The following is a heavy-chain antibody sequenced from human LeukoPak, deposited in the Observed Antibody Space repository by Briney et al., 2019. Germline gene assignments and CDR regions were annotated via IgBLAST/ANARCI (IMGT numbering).Heavy chain of an antibody. CDR2: IDPSDSYT. J-gene: IGHJ4*02. CDR1: GSRFTSYW. CDR3: ARRTDYGDFLDC. D-gene: IGHD4-17*01. Sequence: LGESLQISCQGSGSRFTSYWISWVRQVPGKGLEWMGRIDPSDSYTNYSPSFQGHVTISADKSISTAYLQWSSLKASDTAMYYCARRTDYGDFLDCWGQGTLVTVSS. V-gene: IGHV5-10-1*01.